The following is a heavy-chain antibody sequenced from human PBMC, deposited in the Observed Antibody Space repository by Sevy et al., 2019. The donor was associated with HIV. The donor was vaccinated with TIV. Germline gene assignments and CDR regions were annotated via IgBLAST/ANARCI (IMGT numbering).Heavy chain of an antibody. D-gene: IGHD3-22*01. CDR1: GFTFSSYA. CDR3: AKDKRGYYDSSGYYCFDY. CDR2: ISGSGGST. Sequence: GGSLRLSCAASGFTFSSYAMSWVRQAPGKGLEWVSAISGSGGSTYYADSVKGRFTISRDNSKNTLYLQMNSLRAEDTAVYHCAKDKRGYYDSSGYYCFDYWGQGTLVTVSS. V-gene: IGHV3-23*01. J-gene: IGHJ4*02.